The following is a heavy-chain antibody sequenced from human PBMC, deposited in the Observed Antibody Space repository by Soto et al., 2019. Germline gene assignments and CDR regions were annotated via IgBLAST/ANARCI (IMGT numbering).Heavy chain of an antibody. D-gene: IGHD6-13*01. CDR2: IIPIFCTA. J-gene: IGHJ5*01. CDR1: VWTFSSYS. V-gene: IGHV1-69*13. Sequence: SVQVPRQGSVWTFSSYSIRWVLEAPGQGLEWMGGIIPIFCTANYAQKFQGRVTITADESTSTAYMELSSLRSEDTAVYYCARVLSSSWSRGSYWVDPWGQGTLVTVSS. CDR3: ARVLSSSWSRGSYWVDP.